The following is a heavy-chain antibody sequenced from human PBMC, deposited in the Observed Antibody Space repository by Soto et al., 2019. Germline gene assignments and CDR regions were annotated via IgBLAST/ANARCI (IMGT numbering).Heavy chain of an antibody. CDR3: ARGTSGLAAAVYNWLDP. D-gene: IGHD6-13*01. V-gene: IGHV3-48*01. Sequence: GGSQRLSSAASGFSFSTYSMNWVRQAPGKGLEWVSYISSSSTTMYYADSVKGRFTISRDNAKNSLYLQMNSLRAEDTAVYYCARGTSGLAAAVYNWLDPWGQGTLVTVSS. CDR1: GFSFSTYS. J-gene: IGHJ5*02. CDR2: ISSSSTTM.